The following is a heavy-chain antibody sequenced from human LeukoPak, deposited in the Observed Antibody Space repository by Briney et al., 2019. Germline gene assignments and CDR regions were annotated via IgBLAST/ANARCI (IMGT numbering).Heavy chain of an antibody. Sequence: PSGSLSLTCGVSGGSISGTNWWSWVRQPPGQGLEWIGEISLRGLTNYNPSLRSRLTMSLDESKNQVSLNLTSVTAADTAVYYCSRESGPFSPFGFWGQGTLVSVHS. CDR3: SRESGPFSPFGF. D-gene: IGHD1-26*01. J-gene: IGHJ4*02. V-gene: IGHV4-4*02. CDR2: ISLRGLT. CDR1: GGSISGTNW.